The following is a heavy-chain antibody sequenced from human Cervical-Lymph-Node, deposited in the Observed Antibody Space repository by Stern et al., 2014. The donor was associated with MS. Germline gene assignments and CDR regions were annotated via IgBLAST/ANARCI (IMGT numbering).Heavy chain of an antibody. CDR3: ARNSGYGDYDFAY. V-gene: IGHV1-69*01. Sequence: VQLVESGAEVKKPGSSVKVSCKASGGSFSSYAISWVRQAPGQGLEWMGGIIPLFGTSDYAQRFQGRVTITADVSTSTAYLELSSLRSEDTAVYYCARNSGYGDYDFAYWGQGALVTVSS. CDR2: IIPLFGTS. CDR1: GGSFSSYA. D-gene: IGHD4-17*01. J-gene: IGHJ4*02.